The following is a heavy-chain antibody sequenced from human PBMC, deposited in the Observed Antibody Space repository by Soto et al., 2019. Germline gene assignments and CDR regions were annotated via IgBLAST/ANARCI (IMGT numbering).Heavy chain of an antibody. CDR3: ARGGDRKGERQPRDYGDYWVEFDY. CDR2: TDPSDSYT. Sequence: EVQLVQSGAEVKKPGESLRISCKGSGYSFTSYWISWVRQMPGKGLEWMGRTDPSDSYTNYSPSFQGHVTISADKSISTAYLQWSSLKASDTAMYYCARGGDRKGERQPRDYGDYWVEFDYWGQGTLVTVSS. CDR1: GYSFTSYW. V-gene: IGHV5-10-1*03. J-gene: IGHJ4*02. D-gene: IGHD4-17*01.